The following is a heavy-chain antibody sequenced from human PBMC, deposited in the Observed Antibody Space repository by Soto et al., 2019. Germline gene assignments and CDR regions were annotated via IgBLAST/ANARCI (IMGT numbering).Heavy chain of an antibody. D-gene: IGHD3-10*01. CDR3: ARDTSSYSTTYYFQH. CDR1: GFTFGDYT. V-gene: IGHV3-43*01. Sequence: GGSLRLSCAASGFTFGDYTMHWVRQAPGKGLEWVSLIWWDGSNTYYADSVKGRFTISRDNSKNSLYLQMNSLRTEDTALYYCARDTSSYSTTYYFQHWGQGTLVTVSS. J-gene: IGHJ1*01. CDR2: IWWDGSNT.